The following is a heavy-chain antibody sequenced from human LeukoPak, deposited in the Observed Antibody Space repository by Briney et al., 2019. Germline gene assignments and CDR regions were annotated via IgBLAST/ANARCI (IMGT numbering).Heavy chain of an antibody. V-gene: IGHV3-33*01. CDR3: ASDSSGWYQFDY. CDR1: GFTFSSYG. D-gene: IGHD6-19*01. CDR2: IWYDGSNK. J-gene: IGHJ4*02. Sequence: AGGSLRLSCAASGFTFSSYGMHWVRQAPGKGLEWVAVIWYDGSNKYYADSVKGRFTISRDNSKNTLYLQMNSLRAEDTAVYCCASDSSGWYQFDYWGQGTLVTVSS.